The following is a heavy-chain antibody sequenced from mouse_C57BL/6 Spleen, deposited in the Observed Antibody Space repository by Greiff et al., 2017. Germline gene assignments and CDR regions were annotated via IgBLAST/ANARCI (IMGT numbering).Heavy chain of an antibody. J-gene: IGHJ1*03. CDR1: GYSITSGYY. Sequence: EVQVVESGPGLVKPSQSLSLTCSVTGYSITSGYYWNWIRQFPGNKLEWMGYISYDGSNNYNPSLKNRISITRDTSKNQFFLKLNSVTTEDTATYYCARDNGNYAYWYFDVWGTGTTVTVSS. D-gene: IGHD2-1*01. CDR2: ISYDGSN. V-gene: IGHV3-6*01. CDR3: ARDNGNYAYWYFDV.